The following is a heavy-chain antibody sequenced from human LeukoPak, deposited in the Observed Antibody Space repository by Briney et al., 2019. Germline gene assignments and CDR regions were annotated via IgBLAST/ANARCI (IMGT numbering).Heavy chain of an antibody. CDR1: GFTFDDYA. CDR3: AKGCLTMVRGARYYFDY. Sequence: GGSLRLYCAASGFTFDDYAMHWVRQAPGTGLEWVSGIGWNSRSIGYADSVKGRFTISRDNAENSLYLQMNSLRAEDTALYYCAKGCLTMVRGARYYFDYWGQGTLVTVSS. D-gene: IGHD3-10*01. J-gene: IGHJ4*02. CDR2: IGWNSRSI. V-gene: IGHV3-9*01.